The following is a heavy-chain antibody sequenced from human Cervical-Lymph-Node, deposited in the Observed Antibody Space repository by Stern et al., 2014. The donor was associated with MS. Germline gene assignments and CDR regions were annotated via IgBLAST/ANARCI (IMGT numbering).Heavy chain of an antibody. D-gene: IGHD3-10*01. J-gene: IGHJ4*02. CDR2: IYHSGTT. CDR1: GGSISRTNW. V-gene: IGHV4-4*02. CDR3: ARAPYFYGSGSFG. Sequence: QVQLQESGPGLVKPSGTLSLTCAVSGGSISRTNWWTWVRQSPGKGLEWIGEIYHSGTTNYNPSLKSRVTISLDKPKHHYSLDLKSVTAADTAVYYCARAPYFYGSGSFGWGQGILVTVSS.